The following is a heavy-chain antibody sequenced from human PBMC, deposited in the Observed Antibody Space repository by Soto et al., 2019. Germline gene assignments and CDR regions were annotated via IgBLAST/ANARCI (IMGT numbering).Heavy chain of an antibody. CDR3: ARDEVAGPVDAFDI. CDR1: GFIVSSNY. CDR2: IYSGGST. V-gene: IGHV3-53*01. J-gene: IGHJ3*02. Sequence: EVQLVESGGGLIQPGGSLRLSCAASGFIVSSNYMSWVRQAPGKGLEWVSVIYSGGSTYYADSVKGRFTISRDNSKNTLYLQMNSLRAEDTAVYYCARDEVAGPVDAFDIWGQGTMVTVSS. D-gene: IGHD6-19*01.